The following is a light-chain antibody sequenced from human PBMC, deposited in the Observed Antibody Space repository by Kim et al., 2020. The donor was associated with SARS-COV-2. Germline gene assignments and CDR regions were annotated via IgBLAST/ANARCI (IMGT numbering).Light chain of an antibody. Sequence: ATINCKSSQSVLYSSNNKNYLAWYQQKPGQPPKLLIYWASTRESGVPDRFRGSGSGTDFTLTISSLQAEDVAVYYCQQYYSTPPTFGQGTKLEI. CDR1: QSVLYSSNNKNY. V-gene: IGKV4-1*01. J-gene: IGKJ2*01. CDR3: QQYYSTPPT. CDR2: WAS.